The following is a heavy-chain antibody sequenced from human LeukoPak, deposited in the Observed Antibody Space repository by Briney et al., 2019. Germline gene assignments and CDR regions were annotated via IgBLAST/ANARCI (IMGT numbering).Heavy chain of an antibody. Sequence: ASVKVSCKASGYTFTSYDINWVRQATGQGLEWMGWMNPNSGNTGHAQKFQGRVTMTRNTSIRTAYMELSSLRSEDTAVYYCARRKYCSGGSCYAGAFDIWGQGTMVTVSS. CDR3: ARRKYCSGGSCYAGAFDI. V-gene: IGHV1-8*01. CDR1: GYTFTSYD. J-gene: IGHJ3*02. D-gene: IGHD2-15*01. CDR2: MNPNSGNT.